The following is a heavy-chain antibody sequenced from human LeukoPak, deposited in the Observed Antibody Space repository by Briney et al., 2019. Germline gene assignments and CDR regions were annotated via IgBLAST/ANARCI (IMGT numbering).Heavy chain of an antibody. D-gene: IGHD5-12*01. Sequence: LGESLKISCMGSGYGFTNYWIGWVRQMTGKGLEWMGNIYPGDSDTRYSPSFQSQVTISADKPLSTAYLQWSSLKASDTAMYYCARRDSGFEFFDYWGQGTLVTVSS. CDR2: IYPGDSDT. J-gene: IGHJ4*02. V-gene: IGHV5-51*01. CDR3: ARRDSGFEFFDY. CDR1: GYGFTNYW.